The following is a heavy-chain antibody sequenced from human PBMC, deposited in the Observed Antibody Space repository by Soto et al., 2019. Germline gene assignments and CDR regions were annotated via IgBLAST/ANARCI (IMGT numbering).Heavy chain of an antibody. D-gene: IGHD1-20*01. Sequence: QVQLVQSGAEVKKPGSWVKVSCKASGGTFSSYTISWVRQAPGQGLEWMGRIIPILGIANYAQKFQGRVTITADKSTSTAYMELSSLRSEDTAVYYCARGDNWNDGVNYWGQGTLVTVSS. J-gene: IGHJ4*02. CDR2: IIPILGIA. CDR1: GGTFSSYT. CDR3: ARGDNWNDGVNY. V-gene: IGHV1-69*02.